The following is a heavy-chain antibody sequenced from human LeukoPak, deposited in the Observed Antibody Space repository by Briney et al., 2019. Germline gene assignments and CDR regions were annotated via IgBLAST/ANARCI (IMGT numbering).Heavy chain of an antibody. CDR1: GGSISGYY. D-gene: IGHD6-19*01. V-gene: IGHV4-59*01. J-gene: IGHJ5*02. CDR3: ARDGTQDSSGEGWFDP. CDR2: IYYSGST. Sequence: SETLSLTCTVSGGSISGYYWSWIRRPPGKGLEWIGYIYYSGSTNYNPSLKSRVTISVDTSKNQFSLKLSSVTAADTAVYYCARDGTQDSSGEGWFDPWGQGTLVTVSS.